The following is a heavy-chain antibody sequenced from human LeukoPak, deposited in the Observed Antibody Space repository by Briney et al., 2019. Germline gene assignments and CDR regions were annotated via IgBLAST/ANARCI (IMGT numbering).Heavy chain of an antibody. V-gene: IGHV3-13*01. D-gene: IGHD2-15*01. CDR1: GFTFSSYD. CDR3: ARGGNRYCSGGSCYMFDY. CDR2: IGTAGDT. J-gene: IGHJ4*02. Sequence: GGSLRLSCAASGFTFSSYDMHWVRPATGKGLEWVSAIGTAGDTYYPGSVKGRFTISRKNAKNSLYLQMNSLRAGDTAVYYCARGGNRYCSGGSCYMFDYWGQGTLVTVSS.